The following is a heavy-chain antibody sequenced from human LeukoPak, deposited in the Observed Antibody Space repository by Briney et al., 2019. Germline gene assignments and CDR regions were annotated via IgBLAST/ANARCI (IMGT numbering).Heavy chain of an antibody. CDR2: ISWSSGSI. CDR1: GFTFDDYA. Sequence: GGSLRLSCAASGFTFDDYAMHWVRQAPGKGLEWVSGISWSSGSIGYADSVKGRFTISRDNAKNSLYLQMNSLRAEDTALYYCAKGGIAVAGQRVYYFDYWGQGTLVTVSS. V-gene: IGHV3-9*01. J-gene: IGHJ4*02. CDR3: AKGGIAVAGQRVYYFDY. D-gene: IGHD6-19*01.